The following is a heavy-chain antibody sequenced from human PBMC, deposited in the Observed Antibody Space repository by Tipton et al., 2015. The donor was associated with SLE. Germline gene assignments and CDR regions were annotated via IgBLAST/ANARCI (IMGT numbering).Heavy chain of an antibody. V-gene: IGHV4-34*01. CDR3: ARHDSESPFDY. D-gene: IGHD1-14*01. Sequence: TLSLTCAVYGGSFSGYYWSWIRQPPGKGLEWIGEINHSGSTNYNPSLKSRVTISVDTSKNQFSPKLSSVTAADTAVYYCARHDSESPFDYWGQGTLVTVSS. CDR1: GGSFSGYY. J-gene: IGHJ4*02. CDR2: INHSGST.